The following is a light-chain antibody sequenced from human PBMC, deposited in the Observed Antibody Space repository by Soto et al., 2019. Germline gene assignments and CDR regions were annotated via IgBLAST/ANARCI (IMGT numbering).Light chain of an antibody. V-gene: IGKV3-11*01. Sequence: EIVLTQSPATLSLSPGERATLSCRASQSVSSYLAWYQQKPGQAPRLLIYDASNRATGIPARFSGSGYGTGSTLTIRSLDPDDFEVYYCQHYGSSPLNFGQGTRMEIK. CDR2: DAS. CDR3: QHYGSSPLN. CDR1: QSVSSY. J-gene: IGKJ5*01.